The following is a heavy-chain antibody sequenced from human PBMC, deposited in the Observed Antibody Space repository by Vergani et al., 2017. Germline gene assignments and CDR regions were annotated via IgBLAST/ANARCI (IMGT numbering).Heavy chain of an antibody. J-gene: IGHJ4*02. Sequence: QVQLVQSGAEVKKPGASVKVSCKASGYTFTSYAMHWVRQAPGQRLEWMGWINAGNGNTKYSRKFQGRVTITRDTSASTAYMELSRLRSEDTAVYYCARGSHDYGDDIDYWGQGTLVTVSS. D-gene: IGHD4-17*01. V-gene: IGHV1-3*01. CDR3: ARGSHDYGDDIDY. CDR1: GYTFTSYA. CDR2: INAGNGNT.